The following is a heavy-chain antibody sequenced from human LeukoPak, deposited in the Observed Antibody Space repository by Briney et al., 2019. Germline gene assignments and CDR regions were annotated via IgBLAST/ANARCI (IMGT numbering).Heavy chain of an antibody. CDR2: IYTSGST. CDR1: GGSISSGSYY. CDR3: ARDRVVFQPGSTFDL. D-gene: IGHD2-15*01. Sequence: SQTLSLTCTVSGGSISSGSYYWSWIRQPAGKGLEWIGRIYTSGSTNYNPSLKSRVTISVDTSKNQFSLKLSSVTAADTAVYYCARDRVVFQPGSTFDLWGRGTLVTVSS. J-gene: IGHJ2*01. V-gene: IGHV4-61*02.